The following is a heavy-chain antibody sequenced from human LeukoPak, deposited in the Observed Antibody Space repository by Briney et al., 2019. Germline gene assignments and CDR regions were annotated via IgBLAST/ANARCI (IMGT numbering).Heavy chain of an antibody. J-gene: IGHJ2*01. CDR1: GGSISSGGYS. Sequence: SETLSLTCAVSGGSISSGGYSWSWIRQPPGKGLEWIGYIYHSGSTYYNPSLKSRVTISVDRSKNQFSLKLSSVTAADTAVYYCARKPYGDYRYWYFDLWGRGTLVTASS. V-gene: IGHV4-30-2*01. CDR3: ARKPYGDYRYWYFDL. CDR2: IYHSGST. D-gene: IGHD4-17*01.